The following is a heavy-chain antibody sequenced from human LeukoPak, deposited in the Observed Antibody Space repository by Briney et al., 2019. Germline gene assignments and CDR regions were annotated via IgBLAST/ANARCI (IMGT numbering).Heavy chain of an antibody. Sequence: SGGSLRLSCAASGFTFSSYAMSWVRQAPGKGLEWVSAISGSGDSTYYADSVKGRFTISRDNSKNTLYLQMDSLRAEDTAVYYCAKGGTMVRGVIFYYYYMDVWGKGTTVTISS. CDR2: ISGSGDST. CDR1: GFTFSSYA. J-gene: IGHJ6*03. V-gene: IGHV3-23*01. D-gene: IGHD3-10*01. CDR3: AKGGTMVRGVIFYYYYMDV.